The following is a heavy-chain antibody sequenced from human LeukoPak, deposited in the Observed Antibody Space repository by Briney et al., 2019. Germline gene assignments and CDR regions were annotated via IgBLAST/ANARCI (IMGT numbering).Heavy chain of an antibody. CDR2: ISSSSSYI. V-gene: IGHV3-21*01. D-gene: IGHD6-19*01. CDR3: AGAGSGWYYFDY. CDR1: GFTFSSYS. J-gene: IGHJ4*02. Sequence: GGSLRLSCAASGFTFSSYSMNWVRQAPGEGLEWVSSISSSSSYIYYADSVKGRFTISRDNAKNSLYLQMNSLRAEDTAVYYCAGAGSGWYYFDYWGQGTLVTVSS.